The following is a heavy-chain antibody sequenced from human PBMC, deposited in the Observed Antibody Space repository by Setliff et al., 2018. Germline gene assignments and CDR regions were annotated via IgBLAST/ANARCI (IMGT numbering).Heavy chain of an antibody. CDR2: VHYRGTT. J-gene: IGHJ4*02. Sequence: PSETLSLTCTVSGASISSGTYYWAWIRQPPGKGLEWIGRVHYRGTTYSNPSLVSRATLSLDTSRNQFSLKLTSVTAADTAVYYCARTGTYRYFDYWGQGTRVTVSS. CDR3: ARTGTYRYFDY. V-gene: IGHV4-39*01. D-gene: IGHD1-1*01. CDR1: GASISSGTYY.